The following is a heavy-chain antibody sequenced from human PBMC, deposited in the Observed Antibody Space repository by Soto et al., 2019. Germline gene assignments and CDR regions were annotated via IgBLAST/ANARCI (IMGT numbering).Heavy chain of an antibody. J-gene: IGHJ4*02. CDR2: MSYDGSDT. CDR1: GFIFSNNG. D-gene: IGHD3-10*02. V-gene: IGHV3-30*02. Sequence: PGGSLRLSCVGSGFIFSNNGMHWVRQTPGKGLEWVAFMSYDGSDTFYADSVKGRFTISRGNSKITLFLHMSNLRAEDTAMYYCTIVRVAYSALDHWGQGTLVTVSS. CDR3: TIVRVAYSALDH.